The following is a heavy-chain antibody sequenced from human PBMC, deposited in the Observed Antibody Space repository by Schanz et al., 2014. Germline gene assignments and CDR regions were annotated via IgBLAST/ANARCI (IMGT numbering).Heavy chain of an antibody. Sequence: QVQLVQSGAEVKKPGASVKVSCKASGYTFSSYGITWVRQAPGQGLEWMGWINPSGGSTTYAQKFQGRVTMTRDTSTSTVYMELSSLRSEDTAVYYCARDGVDAAAGGNYWGQGTLVTDSS. CDR2: INPSGGST. V-gene: IGHV1-46*03. CDR3: ARDGVDAAAGGNY. D-gene: IGHD6-13*01. CDR1: GYTFSSYG. J-gene: IGHJ4*02.